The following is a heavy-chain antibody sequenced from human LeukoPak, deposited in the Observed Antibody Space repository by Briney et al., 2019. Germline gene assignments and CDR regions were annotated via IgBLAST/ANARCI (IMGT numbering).Heavy chain of an antibody. CDR2: VDPEDGET. CDR1: GYTFTDYY. J-gene: IGHJ3*02. V-gene: IGHV1-69-2*01. CDR3: ATDPSPPVVWADAFDI. D-gene: IGHD2-15*01. Sequence: ATVKISCKVSGYTFTDYYMHWVQQAPGKGLEWMGLVDPEDGETIYAEKFQGRVTITADTSTDTAYMELSSLRSEDTAVYYCATDPSPPVVWADAFDIWGQGTIVTVSP.